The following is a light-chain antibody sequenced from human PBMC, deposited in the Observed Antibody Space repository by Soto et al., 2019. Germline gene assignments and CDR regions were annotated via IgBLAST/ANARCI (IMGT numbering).Light chain of an antibody. CDR3: GTWDSSLSAWV. Sequence: QSVLTQPPSVSAAPGQKVTISCSGSSSNIGNKYVSWYQHLPGTAPKLLIYENDKRPSGILDRFSASKSGTSATLGITGLQTGDEADYYCGTWDSSLSAWVFGGGTKLTVL. CDR1: SSNIGNKY. J-gene: IGLJ3*02. V-gene: IGLV1-51*02. CDR2: END.